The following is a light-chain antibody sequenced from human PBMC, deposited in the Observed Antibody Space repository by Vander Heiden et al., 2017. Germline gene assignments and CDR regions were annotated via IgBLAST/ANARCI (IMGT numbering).Light chain of an antibody. CDR2: DDR. Sequence: SFVLTQPPSVSVATGQTASIACGGNNIGGKSVHWYQQKPGQAPLLIVYDDRDRRSGIPERFSGSNSGNTAALTISRVEAGDEANYYCQVWDISDPFLFGGGTKLTVL. CDR1: NIGGKS. J-gene: IGLJ3*02. V-gene: IGLV3-21*02. CDR3: QVWDISDPFL.